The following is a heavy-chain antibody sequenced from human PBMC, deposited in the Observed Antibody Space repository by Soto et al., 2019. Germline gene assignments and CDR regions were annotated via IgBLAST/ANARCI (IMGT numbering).Heavy chain of an antibody. CDR2: ISGSGGST. J-gene: IGHJ6*03. V-gene: IGHV3-23*01. Sequence: EVQLLESGGGLVQPGGSLRLSCAASGFTFSSYAMSWVRQAPGKGLEWVSAISGSGGSTYYADSVKGRFTISRDNSKNTLYLQMNGLRAEDTAVYYCGYAGFVERYYYYMDVWGKGTTVTVSS. D-gene: IGHD2-2*01. CDR3: GYAGFVERYYYYMDV. CDR1: GFTFSSYA.